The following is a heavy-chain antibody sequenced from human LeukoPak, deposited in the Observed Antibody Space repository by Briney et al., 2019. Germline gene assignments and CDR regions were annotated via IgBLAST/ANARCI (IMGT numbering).Heavy chain of an antibody. CDR3: ARGGHLDDFWSGYYFY. Sequence: PSQTLSLTCTVSGGSISSGGYYWSWIRQPPGKGLEWIGYIYYSGSTYYNPSLKSRVTISVDTSKNQFSLKLSSVTAADTAVYYCARGGHLDDFWSGYYFYWGQGTLVTVSS. J-gene: IGHJ4*02. V-gene: IGHV4-30-4*08. D-gene: IGHD3-3*01. CDR2: IYYSGST. CDR1: GGSISSGGYY.